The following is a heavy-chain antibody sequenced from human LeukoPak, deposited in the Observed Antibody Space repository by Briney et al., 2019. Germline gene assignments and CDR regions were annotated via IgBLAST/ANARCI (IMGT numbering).Heavy chain of an antibody. CDR2: IDYSGST. D-gene: IGHD2-8*01. CDR3: ARGLYSIVDY. J-gene: IGHJ4*02. Sequence: SQTLSLTCTVSGGSISSGGYYWSWIRQHPGKGLEWMWYIDYSGSTYYNPSLKSRVTISRDTSKNQFSLKLSSVTAADTAVYYCARGLYSIVDYWGQGTLVTVSS. CDR1: GGSISSGGYY. V-gene: IGHV4-31*03.